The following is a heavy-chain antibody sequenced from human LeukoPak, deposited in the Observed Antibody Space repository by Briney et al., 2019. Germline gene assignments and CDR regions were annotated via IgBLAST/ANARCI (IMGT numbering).Heavy chain of an antibody. CDR2: INQDGREQ. CDR3: TGGALDY. Sequence: GGSLRLSCAASGFTFSDYWMSWVRQAPGQGLEWVAKINQDGREQHFVDSVKGRFTISRDNAKNSLFLQMDRLRAEDPAVYYCTGGALDYWGQGALVTVSS. V-gene: IGHV3-7*04. J-gene: IGHJ4*02. CDR1: GFTFSDYW.